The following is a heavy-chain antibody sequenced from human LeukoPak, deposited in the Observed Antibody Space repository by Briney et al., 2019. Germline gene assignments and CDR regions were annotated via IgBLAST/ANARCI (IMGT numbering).Heavy chain of an antibody. D-gene: IGHD1-1*01. Sequence: GGSLRLSCAASGFTFNNFAMSWVRQAPGKGLEWVSAIGDNGGDTKYAASVKGRFTIYRDNSRNTLYLQMNSLRVEDTAIYFCGRDWKLDYWGQGTLVAVSS. V-gene: IGHV3-23*01. CDR2: IGDNGGDT. CDR3: GRDWKLDY. CDR1: GFTFNNFA. J-gene: IGHJ4*02.